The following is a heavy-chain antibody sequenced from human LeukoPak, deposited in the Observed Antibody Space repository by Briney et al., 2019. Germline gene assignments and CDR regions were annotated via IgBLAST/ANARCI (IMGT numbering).Heavy chain of an antibody. D-gene: IGHD7-27*01. CDR2: IYPGDSDT. V-gene: IGHV5-51*01. J-gene: IGHJ3*02. CDR3: ARQEALGAFDI. Sequence: EGMGIIYPGDSDTRYSPSFQGQVTISADKSISTAYLQWSSLKASDTAMYYCARQEALGAFDIWGQGTMVTVSS.